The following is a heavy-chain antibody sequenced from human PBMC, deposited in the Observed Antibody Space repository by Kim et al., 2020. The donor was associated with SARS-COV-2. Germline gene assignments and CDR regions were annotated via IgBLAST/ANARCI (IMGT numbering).Heavy chain of an antibody. J-gene: IGHJ4*02. V-gene: IGHV4-31*02. CDR3: AGVTRSSGYFDY. D-gene: IGHD3-10*01. Sequence: SYNPPLKSRVTISVDTSKNQFSLKLSSVTAADTAVYYCAGVTRSSGYFDYWGQGTLVTVSS.